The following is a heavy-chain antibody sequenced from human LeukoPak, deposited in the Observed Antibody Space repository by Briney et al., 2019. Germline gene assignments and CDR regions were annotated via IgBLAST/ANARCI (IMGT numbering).Heavy chain of an antibody. J-gene: IGHJ4*02. Sequence: GGSLRLSCAASRFTFSSYAMHWVRQAPGKGLEWVAVISYDGSNKYYADSVKGRFTISRDNSKNTLYLQMNSLRAEDTAVYYCARDQDILSGYYSTPFDYWGQGTLVTVSS. CDR2: ISYDGSNK. V-gene: IGHV3-30-3*01. CDR1: RFTFSSYA. D-gene: IGHD3-9*01. CDR3: ARDQDILSGYYSTPFDY.